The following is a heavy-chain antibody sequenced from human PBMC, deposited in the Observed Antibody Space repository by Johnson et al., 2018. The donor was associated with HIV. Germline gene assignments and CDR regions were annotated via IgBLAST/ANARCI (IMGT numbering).Heavy chain of an antibody. D-gene: IGHD3/OR15-3a*01. CDR3: AREFGQASSYAFDI. CDR1: GFTVSSNY. J-gene: IGHJ3*02. V-gene: IGHV3-53*01. CDR2: IYSGGST. Sequence: VQLVESGGGLIQPWGSLRLSCAASGFTVSSNYMSWVRQAPGKGLEWVSVIYSGGSTYYADSVKGRFTISRDNSKNTLYLQMNSLRAEDTAVYYCAREFGQASSYAFDIWGQGTMVTVSS.